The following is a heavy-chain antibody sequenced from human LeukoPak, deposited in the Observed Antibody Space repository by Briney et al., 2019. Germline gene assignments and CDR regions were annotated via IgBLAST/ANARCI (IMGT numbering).Heavy chain of an antibody. CDR2: IYSGGST. D-gene: IGHD3-10*01. CDR3: ARSKGAGYYYGSGSPPRFDY. Sequence: PGGSPRLSCAASGFTVSSNYIRWVRQAPGKGLEWVSVIYSGGSTYYADSVKGRFTISRDNTKNTRYLQMNSLRAEDTAVYYCARSKGAGYYYGSGSPPRFDYWGQGTLVTVSS. CDR1: GFTVSSNY. V-gene: IGHV3-53*01. J-gene: IGHJ4*02.